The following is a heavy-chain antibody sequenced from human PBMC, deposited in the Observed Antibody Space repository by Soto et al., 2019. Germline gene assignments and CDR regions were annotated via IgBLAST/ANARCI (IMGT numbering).Heavy chain of an antibody. V-gene: IGHV1-2*04. CDR1: GYTFTGYY. Sequence: ASVKVSCKASGYTFTGYYMHWVRQAPGQGLEWMGWINPNSGGTNYAQKFQGWVTMTRDTSISTAYMELSRLRSDDTAVYYCARVATVDTAMNSQKHDAFDIWGQGTMVTVSS. D-gene: IGHD5-18*01. J-gene: IGHJ3*02. CDR3: ARVATVDTAMNSQKHDAFDI. CDR2: INPNSGGT.